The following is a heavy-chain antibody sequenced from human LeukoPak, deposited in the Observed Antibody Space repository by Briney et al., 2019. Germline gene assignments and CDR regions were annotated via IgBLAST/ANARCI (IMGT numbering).Heavy chain of an antibody. CDR3: AKDGGGTDFDY. CDR2: ILNYGSNK. Sequence: PGRSLRLSSAASGFTLSTYGMHWVRQAPGKGLEWAAFILNYGSNKYYADSVKGRLTISRDNSKNTLYVQMNSLRAEDTAVYYCAKDGGGTDFDYWGQGTLVTVSS. D-gene: IGHD1-26*01. J-gene: IGHJ4*02. CDR1: GFTLSTYG. V-gene: IGHV3-30*18.